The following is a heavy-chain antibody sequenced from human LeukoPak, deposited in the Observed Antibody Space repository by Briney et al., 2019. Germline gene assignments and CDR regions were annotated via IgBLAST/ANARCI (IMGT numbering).Heavy chain of an antibody. V-gene: IGHV3-66*01. D-gene: IGHD3-3*01. CDR2: IYSDGST. J-gene: IGHJ4*02. Sequence: GGSLRLSCAASGFTLSSDHVSWVPQAAGKGLESVSLIYSDGSTYYADSVKGIFTISRYTCKNTLYLQIYTLTTGYTPAYYCARDRRNYYTYLDCWGQGTLVTVSS. CDR3: ARDRRNYYTYLDC. CDR1: GFTLSSDH.